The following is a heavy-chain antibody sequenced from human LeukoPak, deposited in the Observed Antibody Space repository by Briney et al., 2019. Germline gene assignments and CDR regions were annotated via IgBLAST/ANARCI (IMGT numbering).Heavy chain of an antibody. J-gene: IGHJ3*02. D-gene: IGHD3-3*01. CDR3: AREIGYYDFWSGYGRGAFDI. CDR1: GFTFSSYG. CDR2: ISYDGSNK. Sequence: GGSLRLSCAASGFTFSSYGMHWVRQAPGKGLEWVAVISYDGSNKYYADSVKGRFTISRDNSKNTLYLQMNSLRAEDTAVYYCAREIGYYDFWSGYGRGAFDIWGQGTMVTVPS. V-gene: IGHV3-30*03.